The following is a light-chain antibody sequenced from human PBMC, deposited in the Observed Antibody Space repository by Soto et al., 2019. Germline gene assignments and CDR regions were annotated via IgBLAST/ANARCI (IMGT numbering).Light chain of an antibody. CDR1: QRVSSSY. V-gene: IGKV3-20*01. CDR3: QQCGSSPWT. Sequence: EIVLTQSPGTLSLSPGERATLSCRASQRVSSSYLAWYQQKPGQTPRLLIYAASSRATGIPDRFSGGGSGTDFTLTISRLEPEDFAVYYCQQCGSSPWTFGQGTKVDNK. J-gene: IGKJ1*01. CDR2: AAS.